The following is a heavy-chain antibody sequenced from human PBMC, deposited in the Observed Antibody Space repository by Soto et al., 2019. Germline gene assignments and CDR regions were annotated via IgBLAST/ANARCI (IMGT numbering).Heavy chain of an antibody. Sequence: GGSLRLSCAASGFTFSSYWMHWVRQAPGKGLVWVSRINSDGSSTSYADSVKGRFTISRDNAKNTLYLQMNSLRAEDTAVYYCARVVYNWNEFRYYGMDVWGQGTMVAVSS. CDR2: INSDGSST. CDR1: GFTFSSYW. J-gene: IGHJ6*02. D-gene: IGHD1-1*01. V-gene: IGHV3-74*01. CDR3: ARVVYNWNEFRYYGMDV.